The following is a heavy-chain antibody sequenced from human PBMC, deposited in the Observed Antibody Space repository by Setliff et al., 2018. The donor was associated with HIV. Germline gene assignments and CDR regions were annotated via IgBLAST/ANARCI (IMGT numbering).Heavy chain of an antibody. J-gene: IGHJ1*01. CDR3: VKGNQV. Sequence: GESLKISCAGIGFNFSTYAMAWVRELPGKGLQWVSSFSGRDRSTHYTESVKGRFTISRDDSKNILSLQMDSLRVEDTAIYYCVKGNQVWGQGTLVTVSS. CDR1: GFNFSTYA. V-gene: IGHV3-23*01. CDR2: FSGRDRST.